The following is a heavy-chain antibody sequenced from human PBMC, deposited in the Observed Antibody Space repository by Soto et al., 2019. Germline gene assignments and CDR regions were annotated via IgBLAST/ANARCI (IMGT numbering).Heavy chain of an antibody. V-gene: IGHV3-48*02. D-gene: IGHD6-13*01. CDR2: VSSSSNTI. Sequence: EVQLVESGGDLVQPGGSRRLACAASGFNFSSDSMNGVLQAPGKGLEWISYVSSSSNTIYYADSVKGRFTISRDNAKNSLFLQMNRPCHARAAAYYSMRHPLVAAEWVIFSLDIQVWGLATKVPVYS. CDR3: MRHPLVAAEWVIFSLDIQV. CDR1: GFNFSSDS. J-gene: IGHJ6*02.